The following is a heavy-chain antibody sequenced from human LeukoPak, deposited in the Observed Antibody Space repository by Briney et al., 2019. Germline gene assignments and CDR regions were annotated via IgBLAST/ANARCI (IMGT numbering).Heavy chain of an antibody. CDR3: VREAGYCASVCLKSSWFDP. Sequence: GGSLRLSCAASGFPFSNHAMSWVRQPPGKGREWVAAISTGNPYYADSVRGRFTIPRDDSRNMVYLQMNSLRDEDTALYYCVREAGYCASVCLKSSWFDPWGQGTLVTVSS. CDR2: ISTGNP. D-gene: IGHD2-21*02. V-gene: IGHV3-23*01. J-gene: IGHJ5*02. CDR1: GFPFSNHA.